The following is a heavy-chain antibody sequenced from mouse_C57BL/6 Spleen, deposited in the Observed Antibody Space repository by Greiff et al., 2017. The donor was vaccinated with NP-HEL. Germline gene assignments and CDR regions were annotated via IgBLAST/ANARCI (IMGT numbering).Heavy chain of an antibody. CDR2: IFPGSGST. V-gene: IGHV1-9*01. CDR1: GYTFTGYW. CDR3: GRSEESSFFPMDY. Sequence: VQLQQSGAELMKPGASVKLSCKATGYTFTGYWIEWVKQRPGHGLEWIGEIFPGSGSTNYNEKFKGKATLTADTSSNTAYMQLRSLTTEDSAIYYCGRSEESSFFPMDYWGQGTSVTVSS. J-gene: IGHJ4*01. D-gene: IGHD1-1*01.